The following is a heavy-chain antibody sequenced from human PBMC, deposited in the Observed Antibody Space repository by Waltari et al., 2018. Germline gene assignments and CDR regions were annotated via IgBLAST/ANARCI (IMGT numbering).Heavy chain of an antibody. V-gene: IGHV1-8*02. CDR3: ARGRGTSIAARLNWFDP. Sequence: QVQLVQSGAEVKKPGASVKVSCKASGYTFTSYDINWVRQATGQGLEWMGWMNPNSGNTGYAQKFQGRVTMTRNTSISTAYMELSSLRSEDTAVYYCARGRGTSIAARLNWFDPWGQGTLVTVSS. CDR1: GYTFTSYD. D-gene: IGHD6-6*01. CDR2: MNPNSGNT. J-gene: IGHJ5*02.